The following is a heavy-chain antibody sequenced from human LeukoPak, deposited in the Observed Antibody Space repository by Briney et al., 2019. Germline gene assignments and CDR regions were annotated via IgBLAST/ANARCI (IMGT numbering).Heavy chain of an antibody. D-gene: IGHD2-15*01. V-gene: IGHV4-4*07. CDR1: GGSISSYY. Sequence: SETLSLTCTVSGGSISSYYWNWIRQPAGKGLEWIGRVYPSGSTNYNPPLKSRVTMSVDTSKNQFSLKLSSVTAADTAVYYCARDYSGGYPGGAVFDYWGQGTLVTVSS. CDR3: ARDYSGGYPGGAVFDY. J-gene: IGHJ4*02. CDR2: VYPSGST.